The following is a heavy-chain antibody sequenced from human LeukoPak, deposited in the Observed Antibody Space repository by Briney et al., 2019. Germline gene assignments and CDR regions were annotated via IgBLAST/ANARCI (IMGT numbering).Heavy chain of an antibody. CDR2: MSGSGGTT. J-gene: IGHJ3*02. CDR1: GFTFSSYA. V-gene: IGHV3-23*01. D-gene: IGHD6-19*01. Sequence: PGGSLRLSCAASGFTFSSYAMSWVRQAPGKGLEWVSTMSGSGGTTYYADSVKGWFTISRDNSKNTLYLQMNSLRAEDTAVYYCARDGYSSGWPFRTSHDDAFDIWGQGTMVTVSS. CDR3: ARDGYSSGWPFRTSHDDAFDI.